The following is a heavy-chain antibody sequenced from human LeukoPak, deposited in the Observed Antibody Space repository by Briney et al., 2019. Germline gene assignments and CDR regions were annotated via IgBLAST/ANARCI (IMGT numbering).Heavy chain of an antibody. V-gene: IGHV1-8*01. CDR2: MNPNSGNT. CDR1: GYTFTSYD. J-gene: IGHJ6*02. CDR3: ARFTSAAIWKRYYYYGMDV. D-gene: IGHD2-2*01. Sequence: RASVKVSCKASGYTFTSYDINWVRQATGQGLEWMGWMNPNSGNTGYAQKFQGRVTMTRNTSISTAYMELSSLRSEDTAVYYCARFTSAAIWKRYYYYGMDVWGQGTTVTVSS.